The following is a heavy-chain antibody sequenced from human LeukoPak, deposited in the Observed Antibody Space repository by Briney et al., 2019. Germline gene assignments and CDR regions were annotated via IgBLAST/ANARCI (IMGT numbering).Heavy chain of an antibody. J-gene: IGHJ4*02. CDR1: GLTFSSYG. CDR3: AEDSCVIRYFDWLSPVGYFDY. V-gene: IGHV3-30*18. Sequence: PGGSLPLSCAASGLTFSSYGMHWVRQAPGKGLEWVAVIYYDGSNKYYADSVKGRFNIFRKHSKNTPYPQMKSLTADAPAVYFGAEDSCVIRYFDWLSPVGYFDYWGQGTLVTVSS. D-gene: IGHD3-9*01. CDR2: IYYDGSNK.